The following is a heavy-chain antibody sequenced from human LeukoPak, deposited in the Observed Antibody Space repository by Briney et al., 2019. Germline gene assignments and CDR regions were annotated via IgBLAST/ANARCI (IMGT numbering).Heavy chain of an antibody. D-gene: IGHD3-10*01. CDR1: GVSISSSNW. Sequence: MSSETLSLTCAVSGVSISSSNWGSWVRQPPGQGLGWIGEIYHSGSTNYNPSLKSRVTISVDKSKNQFSLKLSSVTAADTAVYYCASRMGSGSYTFDYWGQGALVTVSS. V-gene: IGHV4-4*02. CDR2: IYHSGST. CDR3: ASRMGSGSYTFDY. J-gene: IGHJ4*02.